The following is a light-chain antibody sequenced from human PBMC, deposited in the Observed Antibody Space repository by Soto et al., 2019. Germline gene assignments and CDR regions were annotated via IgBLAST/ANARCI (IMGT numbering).Light chain of an antibody. J-gene: IGKJ4*01. CDR2: GAS. CDR1: QSVSRD. V-gene: IGKV3-15*01. CDR3: QQYNIWTLT. Sequence: EMVMTQSPATLSVSPGERVTLSCRASQSVSRDLAWYQQKPGQGPRLLIYGASTRATGVPVRFSGSGSGTEFTLSISGLQSEDFAVYYCQQYNIWTLTFGGGTKVEIK.